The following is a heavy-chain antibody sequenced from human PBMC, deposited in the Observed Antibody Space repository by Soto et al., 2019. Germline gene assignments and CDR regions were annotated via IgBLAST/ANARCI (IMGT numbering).Heavy chain of an antibody. CDR2: IRGRGSTVNT. CDR1: GFTFSNFA. V-gene: IGHV3-23*01. Sequence: EVHLLESGGGLVQPGGSLRLSCAASGFTFSNFAMSWVRQAPGKGLEWVSAIRGRGSTVNTYYGDSVKGRFTISRDDSKNTLYLEMNSLRVEDTAIYYCAKDTALGGGSCYSEWGQGTLVTVSS. CDR3: AKDTALGGGSCYSE. J-gene: IGHJ4*02. D-gene: IGHD2-15*01.